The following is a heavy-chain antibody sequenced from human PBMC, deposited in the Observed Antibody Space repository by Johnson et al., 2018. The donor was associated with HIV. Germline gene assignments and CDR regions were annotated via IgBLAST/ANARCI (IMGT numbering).Heavy chain of an antibody. D-gene: IGHD5-12*01. CDR1: GFIFSSYA. V-gene: IGHV3-64*01. J-gene: IGHJ3*02. CDR3: AKDPSYIVATAMTDAFDI. CDR2: ISSNGGST. Sequence: VQLVESGGGLVQPGGSLRLSCAASGFIFSSYAMHWVRQAPGKGLQYVSAISSNGGSTYYANSVKGRFTISRDNSKNTLYLQMNSLRAEDTAVYYCAKDPSYIVATAMTDAFDIWGQGTMVTVSS.